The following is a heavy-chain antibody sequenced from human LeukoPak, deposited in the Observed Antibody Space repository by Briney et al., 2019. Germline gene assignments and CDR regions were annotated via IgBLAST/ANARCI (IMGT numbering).Heavy chain of an antibody. V-gene: IGHV3-49*03. CDR2: IRSKAYGGTT. Sequence: QPGRSLRLSCTASGFTFGDYAMSWFRQAPGKGLEWVGFIRSKAYGGTTEYAASVKGRFTISRDDSKSIAYLQMNSLKTEDTAVYYCTRGSLDDYSKLSQFDYWGQGTLVTVSS. CDR1: GFTFGDYA. CDR3: TRGSLDDYSKLSQFDY. D-gene: IGHD4-11*01. J-gene: IGHJ4*02.